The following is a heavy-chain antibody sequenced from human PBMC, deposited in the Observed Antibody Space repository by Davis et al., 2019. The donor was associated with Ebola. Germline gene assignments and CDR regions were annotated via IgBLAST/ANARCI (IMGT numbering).Heavy chain of an antibody. CDR2: ISAYNGNT. V-gene: IGHV1-18*01. CDR3: ARGRGYYDSSGYG. Sequence: ASVKVSCKASGYTFTSYGISWVRQAPGQGLEWMGWISAYNGNTNYAQKFQGRVTMTRDTSISTAYMELSRLRSDDTAVYYCARGRGYYDSSGYGWGQGTLVTVSS. CDR1: GYTFTSYG. D-gene: IGHD3-22*01. J-gene: IGHJ4*02.